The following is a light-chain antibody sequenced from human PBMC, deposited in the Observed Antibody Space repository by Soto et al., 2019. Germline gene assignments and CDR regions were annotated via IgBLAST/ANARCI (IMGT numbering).Light chain of an antibody. Sequence: DIQMTQSPSSLSASIGDRVTITCQASQDSSTYLSWYQQKPGKAPKVLIYDASLLETGVPSRFSASVSGTDFTFTISSLQPEDTATYYCQQYGDLFTFGGGTKVEIK. CDR1: QDSSTY. V-gene: IGKV1-33*01. CDR3: QQYGDLFT. J-gene: IGKJ4*01. CDR2: DAS.